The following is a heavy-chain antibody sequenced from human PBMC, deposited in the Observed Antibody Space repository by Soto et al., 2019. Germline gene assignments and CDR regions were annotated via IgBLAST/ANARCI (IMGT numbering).Heavy chain of an antibody. CDR3: ARVIRRHITMILPAPY. V-gene: IGHV3-30-3*01. D-gene: IGHD3-22*01. J-gene: IGHJ4*02. CDR2: ISYDGSNK. Sequence: PGGSLRLSCAASGFTFSSYAMHWVRQAPGKGLEWVAVISYDGSNKYYADSVKGRFTISRDNSKNTLYLQMNSLRAEDTAVYYCARVIRRHITMILPAPYWGQGTLVTVSS. CDR1: GFTFSSYA.